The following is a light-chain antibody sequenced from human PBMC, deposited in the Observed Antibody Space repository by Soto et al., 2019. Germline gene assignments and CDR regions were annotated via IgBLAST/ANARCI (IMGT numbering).Light chain of an antibody. CDR1: QSVSSS. V-gene: IGKV3-15*01. CDR3: QQYDNWPLT. CDR2: RAS. J-gene: IGKJ4*01. Sequence: EIVMTQSPATLSVSPGERATLSCRASQSVSSSLAWYQQKPGQAPRLLIYRASTSATGIPGRFSGGGSGTESTLTISSLQSEDFAVYYCQQYDNWPLTFGGGTKVEIK.